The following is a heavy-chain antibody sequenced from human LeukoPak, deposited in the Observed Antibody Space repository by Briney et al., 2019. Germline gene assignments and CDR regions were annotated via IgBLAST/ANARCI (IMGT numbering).Heavy chain of an antibody. Sequence: GASVKVSCKASGYTFTSYDINWVRQATGQGLEWMGWMNPNSGNTGYAQKFQGRVTITRNTSISTAYMELSSLRSEDTAVYYCARAGSLLGYSSSWLFDYWGQGTLVTVSS. D-gene: IGHD6-13*01. CDR1: GYTFTSYD. CDR3: ARAGSLLGYSSSWLFDY. J-gene: IGHJ4*02. V-gene: IGHV1-8*03. CDR2: MNPNSGNT.